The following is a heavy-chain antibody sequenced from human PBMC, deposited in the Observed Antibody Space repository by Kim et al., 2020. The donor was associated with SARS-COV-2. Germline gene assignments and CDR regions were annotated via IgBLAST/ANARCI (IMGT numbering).Heavy chain of an antibody. J-gene: IGHJ4*02. D-gene: IGHD3-22*01. Sequence: KGRFTISRDNAKNSLYLQMNSLRAEDTAVYYCARAGNYYDSSGYSYYFDYWGQGTLVTVSS. CDR3: ARAGNYYDSSGYSYYFDY. V-gene: IGHV3-11*06.